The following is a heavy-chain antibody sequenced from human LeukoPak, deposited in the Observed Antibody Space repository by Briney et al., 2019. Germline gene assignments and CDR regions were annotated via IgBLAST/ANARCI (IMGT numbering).Heavy chain of an antibody. V-gene: IGHV4-39*01. J-gene: IGHJ6*02. CDR2: VSYGGNT. CDR1: GGSISSGGYY. Sequence: SETLSLTCTVSGGSISSGGYYWSWIRQPPGRGLEWIGSVSYGGNTYYSPSLKSRVTIFVDTSKNQFSLKLRSVTAADTAVYYCASGLSYYFGMDVWGQGTTVIVSS. CDR3: ASGLSYYFGMDV.